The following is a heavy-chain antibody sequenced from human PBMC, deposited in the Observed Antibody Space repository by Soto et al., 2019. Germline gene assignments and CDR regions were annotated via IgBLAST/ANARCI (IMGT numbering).Heavy chain of an antibody. CDR2: IVVGSGNT. J-gene: IGHJ4*02. V-gene: IGHV1-58*01. Sequence: SVQVSGQASGFTVRTSAVQLLRQARGQRLEWIGWIVVGSGNTNYAQKFQERVTITRDMSTSTAYMELSSLRSEDTAVYYCAERGYSYGSWGQGTLVTVSS. D-gene: IGHD5-18*01. CDR3: AERGYSYGS. CDR1: GFTVRTSA.